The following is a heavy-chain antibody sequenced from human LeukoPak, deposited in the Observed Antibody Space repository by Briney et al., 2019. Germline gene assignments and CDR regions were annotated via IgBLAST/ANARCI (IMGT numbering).Heavy chain of an antibody. D-gene: IGHD3-3*01. CDR2: INPNSGGT. Sequence: ASVKVSCKASGYTFTGYYMHWVRQAPGKGLDWMGWINPNSGGTNYAQKFQGRVTMTRDTSISTAYMELSRLRSDDTAVYYCARNDFWIDFDYWGQGTLVTVSS. CDR3: ARNDFWIDFDY. J-gene: IGHJ4*02. V-gene: IGHV1-2*02. CDR1: GYTFTGYY.